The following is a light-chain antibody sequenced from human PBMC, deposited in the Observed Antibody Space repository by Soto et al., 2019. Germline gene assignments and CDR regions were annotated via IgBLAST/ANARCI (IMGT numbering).Light chain of an antibody. CDR3: CSYVGATNYV. J-gene: IGLJ1*01. CDR2: EGI. V-gene: IGLV2-23*01. CDR1: SMNIGVYNV. Sequence: QSVLTQPSSVSGSPGQSITISCSGSSMNIGVYNVVSWYQKHPGKAPKVIGCEGIKRPSGVSDRFSGCTSGSTACLTISGLHAEDEAEYYCCSYVGATNYVFGCGTELTV.